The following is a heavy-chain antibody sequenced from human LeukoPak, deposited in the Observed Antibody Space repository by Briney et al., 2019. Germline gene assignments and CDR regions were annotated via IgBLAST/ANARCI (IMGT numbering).Heavy chain of an antibody. J-gene: IGHJ4*02. CDR3: ARMGYYYDSSGYYYAPYFDY. D-gene: IGHD3-22*01. CDR1: GYTFTSYY. Sequence: ASVKVSCKASGYTFTSYYMHWVRQAPGQGLEWMGIINPSGGSTSYAQKFQGRVTMTRDTSISTAYMELSRLRSDDTAVYYCARMGYYYDSSGYYYAPYFDYWGQGTLVTVSS. V-gene: IGHV1-46*01. CDR2: INPSGGST.